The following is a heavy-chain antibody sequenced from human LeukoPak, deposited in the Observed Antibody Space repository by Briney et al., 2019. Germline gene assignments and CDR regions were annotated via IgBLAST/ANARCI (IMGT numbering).Heavy chain of an antibody. CDR1: GFTFSSYA. Sequence: GGSLRLSCAASGFTFSSYAMHWVRQAPGRGLEWVAVISYDGSNKYYADSVKGRFTISRDNSKNTLYLQMNSLRAEDTAVYYCARALGAGYCSSTSCDLAYWGQGTLVTVSS. CDR3: ARALGAGYCSSTSCDLAY. CDR2: ISYDGSNK. J-gene: IGHJ4*02. V-gene: IGHV3-30-3*01. D-gene: IGHD2-2*01.